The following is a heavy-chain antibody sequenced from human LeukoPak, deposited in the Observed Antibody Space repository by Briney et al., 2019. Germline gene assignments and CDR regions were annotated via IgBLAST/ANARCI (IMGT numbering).Heavy chain of an antibody. J-gene: IGHJ4*02. D-gene: IGHD3-9*01. Sequence: SETLSLTCAVYGGSFSGYYWSWIRQPPGKGLEWIGEINHSGSTNYNLSLKSRVTISVDTSKNQFSLKLSSVTAADTAVYYCARVQESQIDYYFDYWGQGTLVTVSS. V-gene: IGHV4-34*01. CDR3: ARVQESQIDYYFDY. CDR2: INHSGST. CDR1: GGSFSGYY.